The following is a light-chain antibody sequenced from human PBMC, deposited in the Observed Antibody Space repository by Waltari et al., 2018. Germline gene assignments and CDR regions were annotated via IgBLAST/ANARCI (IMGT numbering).Light chain of an antibody. J-gene: IGLJ3*02. CDR2: KAN. V-gene: IGLV8-61*01. CDR1: SGSLSTPSY. CDR3: LLYLGSGIFV. Sequence: QTVVTQEPSLSVSPGGTVTLTCALSSGSLSTPSYARWYQHTPGQPPRTLVYKANSRSSGVPDRFSGSILGNRAALTITGAQAEDESDYYCLLYLGSGIFVFGGGTKLTVL.